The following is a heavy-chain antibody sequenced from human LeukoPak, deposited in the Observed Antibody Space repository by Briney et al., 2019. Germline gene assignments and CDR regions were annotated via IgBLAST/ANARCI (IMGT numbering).Heavy chain of an antibody. CDR3: ARDRGGSSWKYWYFDL. J-gene: IGHJ2*01. Sequence: KSGGSLRLSCAASGFTFSDFYMSWIRQAPGKGLEWVSYIDSSSSYTNYAGSVKGRFTISRDNAKNSLYLQMNTLRAEDTAVYYCARDRGGSSWKYWYFDLWGRGTLVTVSS. D-gene: IGHD6-13*01. CDR2: IDSSSSYT. V-gene: IGHV3-11*06. CDR1: GFTFSDFY.